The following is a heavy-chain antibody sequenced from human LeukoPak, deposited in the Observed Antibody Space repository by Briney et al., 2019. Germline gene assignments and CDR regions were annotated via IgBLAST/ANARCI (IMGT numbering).Heavy chain of an antibody. V-gene: IGHV3-11*04. D-gene: IGHD1-14*01. CDR1: GFTFSDYY. CDR2: ISSSGSTI. J-gene: IGHJ3*02. Sequence: GGSLRLSCAASGFTFSDYYMSWIRQAPGKGLEWVSYISSSGSTIYYADSVKGRFTISRDNAKSSLYLQMNSPRAEDTAVYYCARDPIPGYDAFDIWGQGTIVSVSS. CDR3: ARDPIPGYDAFDI.